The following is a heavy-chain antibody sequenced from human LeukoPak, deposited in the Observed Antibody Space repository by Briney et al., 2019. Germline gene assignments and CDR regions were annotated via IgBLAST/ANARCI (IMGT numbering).Heavy chain of an antibody. V-gene: IGHV3-48*03. D-gene: IGHD5-18*01. J-gene: IGHJ4*02. CDR2: VSSSGSTI. CDR3: ATLPNYSYGHPYYFDS. Sequence: GGSLRLSCAASGFTFSSYEMNWVRQAPGKGLEWVSYVSSSGSTIYYADSVKGRFTISRDNAKNSLYLQMNSLRAEDTAVYYCATLPNYSYGHPYYFDSWGQGTLVTVSS. CDR1: GFTFSSYE.